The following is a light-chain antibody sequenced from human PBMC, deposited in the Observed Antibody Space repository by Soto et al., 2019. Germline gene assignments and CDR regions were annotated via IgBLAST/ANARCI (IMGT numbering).Light chain of an antibody. CDR1: SSNIVTNH. CDR2: RNS. Sequence: QSGLTQPPSASGTPGQRVTISCSGSSSNIVTNHVYWYQHLPGTATKLLIYRNSLRPSGVPDRFSGSKSGTSASLAISGIRSEDEADYYCAAWDDSLSGWVFGGGTKVTVL. J-gene: IGLJ3*02. V-gene: IGLV1-47*01. CDR3: AAWDDSLSGWV.